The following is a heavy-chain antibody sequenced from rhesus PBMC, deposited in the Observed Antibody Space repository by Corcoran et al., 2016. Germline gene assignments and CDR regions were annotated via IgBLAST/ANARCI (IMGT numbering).Heavy chain of an antibody. CDR3: ARVGVVVVSAPLGYNSLDV. CDR2: IYGSGSST. CDR1: GGSISSSY. J-gene: IGHJ5-2*02. V-gene: IGHV4-169*01. Sequence: QLQLQESGPGLVKPSETLSLTCAVSGGSISSSYWSWIRKAPGTGLEWIGYIYGSGSSTNYNPSLKSRVTLSVDTSKNQLSLKLSSVTAADTAVYYCARVGVVVVSAPLGYNSLDVWGRGVLVTVSS. D-gene: IGHD2-39*02.